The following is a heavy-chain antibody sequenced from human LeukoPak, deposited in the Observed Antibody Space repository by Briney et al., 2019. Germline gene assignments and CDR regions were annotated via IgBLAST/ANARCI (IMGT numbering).Heavy chain of an antibody. Sequence: SETLSLTCTVSGGSISSSSYYWGWMRQPPGKGREWIGSIYYSGSTYYNPSLKSRVTISVDTSKNQFSLKLSSVTAADTAVYYCARQGQQLDAFDIWGQGTMVTVSS. D-gene: IGHD6-13*01. CDR2: IYYSGST. V-gene: IGHV4-39*01. CDR1: GGSISSSSYY. J-gene: IGHJ3*02. CDR3: ARQGQQLDAFDI.